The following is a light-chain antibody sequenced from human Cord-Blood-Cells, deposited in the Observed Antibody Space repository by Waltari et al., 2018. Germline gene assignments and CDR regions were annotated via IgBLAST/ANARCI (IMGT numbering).Light chain of an antibody. CDR2: EGS. V-gene: IGLV2-23*01. CDR3: CSYAGSSTWV. Sequence: QSALTQPASGSGYPGQSLTISCTGTSRDVGRYNLVSWYQQHPGKAPQLMIYEGSKRPSGVSNRFSGSKSGNTASLTISGLQAEDEADYYCCSYAGSSTWVFGGGTKLTVL. J-gene: IGLJ3*02. CDR1: SRDVGRYNL.